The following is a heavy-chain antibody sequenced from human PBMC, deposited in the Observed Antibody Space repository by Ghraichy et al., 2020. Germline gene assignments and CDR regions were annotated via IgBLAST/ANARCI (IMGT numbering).Heavy chain of an antibody. CDR1: GFTFSSYS. V-gene: IGHV3-21*01. D-gene: IGHD3-3*01. Sequence: GGSLRLSCAASGFTFSSYSMNWVRQAPGKGLEWVSSISSSSSYIYYADSVKGRFTISRDNAKNSLYLQMNSLRAEDTAVYYCARDSGDYDFWSGYYLSYYYYYYMDVWGKGTTVTVSS. J-gene: IGHJ6*03. CDR2: ISSSSSYI. CDR3: ARDSGDYDFWSGYYLSYYYYYYMDV.